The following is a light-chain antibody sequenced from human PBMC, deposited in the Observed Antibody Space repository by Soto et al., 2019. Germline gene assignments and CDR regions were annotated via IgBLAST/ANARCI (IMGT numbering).Light chain of an antibody. CDR2: GTS. V-gene: IGKV3-15*01. J-gene: IGKJ1*01. CDR3: HQYNNWPWT. CDR1: QSVNSN. Sequence: EIVMTQSPATLSLSPGERATLSCRASQSVNSNLAWYQQKAGQAPRLLIYGTSTRAAGVPVRFSGSGSETEFTLTIRSLQSEDFALYYCHQYNNWPWTCGQGTKGDIK.